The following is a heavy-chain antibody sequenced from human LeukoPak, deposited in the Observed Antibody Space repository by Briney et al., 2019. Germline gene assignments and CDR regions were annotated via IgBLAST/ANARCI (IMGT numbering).Heavy chain of an antibody. D-gene: IGHD1-26*01. V-gene: IGHV1-2*02. CDR3: ARAGADLRKLFDP. CDR2: INPNSGGT. J-gene: IGHJ5*02. Sequence: ASVKVSCKASGYTFTGYYMHWVRQAPGQGLEWMGWINPNSGGTNYAQKFQGRVTMTRDTSISTAYMELSRLRSDDTAVYYCARAGADLRKLFDPWGQGTLVTVSS. CDR1: GYTFTGYY.